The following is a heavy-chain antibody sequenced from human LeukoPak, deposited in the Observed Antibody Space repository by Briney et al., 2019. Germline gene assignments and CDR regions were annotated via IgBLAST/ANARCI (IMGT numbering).Heavy chain of an antibody. CDR1: GVSTTNGIYY. V-gene: IGHV4-39*01. Sequence: SETLSLTCTVSGVSTTNGIYYWAWLRQSPGKGLEWIGSVHNVGSTYYNLSLGTRVPMSIDTSKTQFSLRLISVTAADTAVYHCARHAEYTSGWHFYRDHWGQGILVTVSS. CDR3: ARHAEYTSGWHFYRDH. J-gene: IGHJ4*02. CDR2: VHNVGST. D-gene: IGHD6-19*01.